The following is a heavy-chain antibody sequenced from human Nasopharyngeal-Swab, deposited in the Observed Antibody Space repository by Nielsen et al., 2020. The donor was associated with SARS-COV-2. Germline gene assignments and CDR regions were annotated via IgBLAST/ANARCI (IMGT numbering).Heavy chain of an antibody. CDR3: VRDSRKYCRNIDWYMGNWFDP. J-gene: IGHJ5*02. Sequence: GESLKISCAASGFTLSSYAMHWVRQAPGKGLEWVAVISHDETNKDYADSVKGRFSVSRDNSKNTVYLQMSSLRSEDTAIYYCVRDSRKYCRNIDWYMGNWFDPWGQGTLVTVSS. CDR2: ISHDETNK. CDR1: GFTLSSYA. V-gene: IGHV3-30-3*01. D-gene: IGHD2/OR15-2a*01.